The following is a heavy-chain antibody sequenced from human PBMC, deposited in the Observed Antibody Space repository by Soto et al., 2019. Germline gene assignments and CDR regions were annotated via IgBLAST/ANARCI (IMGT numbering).Heavy chain of an antibody. Sequence: SETLSLTCTVSGGSISSGPYSWGWIRQPPGKGLEWIGTFYYSGSTYYNPSLESRVTISVDTSKNQFSLKLSSVTAADSAVYYCARYDYDNNIYSIDYWGQGALVTVSS. CDR3: ARYDYDNNIYSIDY. D-gene: IGHD3-22*01. J-gene: IGHJ4*02. V-gene: IGHV4-39*07. CDR1: GGSISSGPYS. CDR2: FYYSGST.